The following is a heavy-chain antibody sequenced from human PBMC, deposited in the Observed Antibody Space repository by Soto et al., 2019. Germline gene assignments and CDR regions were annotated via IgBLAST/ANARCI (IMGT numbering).Heavy chain of an antibody. CDR1: GGSISSGGYS. CDR2: IYHSGST. J-gene: IGHJ4*02. Sequence: QLQLQESGSGLVKPSQTLSLTCAVSGGSISSGGYSWSWIRQPPGKGLEWIGYIYHSGSTYYTPSLKSRVTISVDRTKTQFALQLSSVTAAATAVYYCARAGGLGAVAADYWGRGTLVTVSS. CDR3: ARAGGLGAVAADY. V-gene: IGHV4-30-2*01. D-gene: IGHD6-19*01.